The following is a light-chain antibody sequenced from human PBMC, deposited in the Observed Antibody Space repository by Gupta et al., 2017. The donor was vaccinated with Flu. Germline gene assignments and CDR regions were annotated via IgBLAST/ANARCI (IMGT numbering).Light chain of an antibody. CDR2: EVK. Sequence: TGTSSGVGGYNYVSWYQQHPGKAPKLIIYEVKKRPSGVPDRVSGSKSGNTASLTVSGLLAEDESDYYCCSYGGSKFFGGGTKLTVL. V-gene: IGLV2-8*01. J-gene: IGLJ2*01. CDR3: CSYGGSKF. CDR1: SSGVGGYNY.